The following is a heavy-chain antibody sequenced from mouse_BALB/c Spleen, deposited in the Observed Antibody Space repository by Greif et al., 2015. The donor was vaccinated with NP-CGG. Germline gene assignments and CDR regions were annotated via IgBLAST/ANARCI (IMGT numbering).Heavy chain of an antibody. CDR1: GFTFTDYY. J-gene: IGHJ2*01. CDR2: IRNKANGYTT. CDR3: ARDFDY. Sequence: EVMLVESGGGLVQPGGSLRLSCATSGFTFTDYYMSWVRQPPGKSLEWLGFIRNKANGYTTEYSASVKGRFTISRDNSQSILYLQMNTPRAEDSATYYCARDFDYWGQGTTLTVSS. V-gene: IGHV7-3*02.